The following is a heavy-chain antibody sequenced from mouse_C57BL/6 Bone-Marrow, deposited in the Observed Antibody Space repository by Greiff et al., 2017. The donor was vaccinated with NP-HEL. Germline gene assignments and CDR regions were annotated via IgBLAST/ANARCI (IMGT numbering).Heavy chain of an antibody. CDR3: ALFIYDGYYDFDY. D-gene: IGHD2-3*01. CDR1: GYTFTSYW. V-gene: IGHV1-7*01. J-gene: IGHJ2*01. Sequence: VQLQQSGAELAKPGASVKLSCKASGYTFTSYWMHWVKQRPGQGLEWIGYINPSSGYTKYNQKFKDKATLTADKSSSTAYMQLSSLTYEDSAVYYCALFIYDGYYDFDYWGQGTTLTVSS. CDR2: INPSSGYT.